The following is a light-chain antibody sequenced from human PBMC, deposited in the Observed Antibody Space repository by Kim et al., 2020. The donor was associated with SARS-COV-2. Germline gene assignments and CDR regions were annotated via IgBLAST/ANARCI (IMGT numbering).Light chain of an antibody. J-gene: IGKJ4*01. CDR2: GAS. V-gene: IGKV3-20*01. CDR3: QQYGSSPLT. Sequence: EIVLTQSPGTLSLSPGERATLSCRASQSVSSSYLAWYQQKPGQAPRLLIYGASSRATGIPDRFSGSGSGTDFTLTISRLEPEDFAVYYCQQYGSSPLTFGGGTTVDLK. CDR1: QSVSSSY.